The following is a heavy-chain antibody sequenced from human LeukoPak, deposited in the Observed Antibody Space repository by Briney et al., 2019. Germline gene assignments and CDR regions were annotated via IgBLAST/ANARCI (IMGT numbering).Heavy chain of an antibody. D-gene: IGHD2-2*01. V-gene: IGHV3-21*01. Sequence: GGSLRLSCTASGFTFSIYSMNWVRQAPGKGLEWVSSISSSSSSIYYADSVKGQFTISRDNAKNSLYLQMNNLRVEDTAVYYCARGPSCSSASCYTTGLFDYWGRGTLVTVSS. J-gene: IGHJ4*02. CDR2: ISSSSSSI. CDR3: ARGPSCSSASCYTTGLFDY. CDR1: GFTFSIYS.